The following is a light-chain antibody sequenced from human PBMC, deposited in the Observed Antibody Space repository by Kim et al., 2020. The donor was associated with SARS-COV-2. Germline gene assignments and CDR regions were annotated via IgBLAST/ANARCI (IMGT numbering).Light chain of an antibody. CDR3: QEYGNWPPWT. J-gene: IGKJ1*01. CDR1: QSVSSK. CDR2: GAS. V-gene: IGKV3-15*01. Sequence: EIVLTQSPATLSVSPGETATLSCRASQSVSSKLAWYQQKPGQPPRLLLYGASTRATGIPARFIGSGSGTEFTLTISSLQSEDFAVYYCQEYGNWPPWTFGQGIKVDIK.